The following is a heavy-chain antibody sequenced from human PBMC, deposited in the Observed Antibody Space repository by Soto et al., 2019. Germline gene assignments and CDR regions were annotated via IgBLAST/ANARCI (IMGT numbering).Heavy chain of an antibody. Sequence: QVQLQQWGAGLLKPSETLSLTCAVYGGSFSGYYWSWIHQPPGKGLEWIGEIKHSGSTNNNPSLKGRVTQSVDTSKHQFSLKRSSVTAADAAVYYCARGGIQLWKNWFDPWGQGTLVTVSS. J-gene: IGHJ5*02. D-gene: IGHD5-18*01. CDR3: ARGGIQLWKNWFDP. CDR2: IKHSGST. V-gene: IGHV4-34*01. CDR1: GGSFSGYY.